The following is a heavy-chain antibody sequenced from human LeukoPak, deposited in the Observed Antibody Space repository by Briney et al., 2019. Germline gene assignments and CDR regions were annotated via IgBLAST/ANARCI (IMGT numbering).Heavy chain of an antibody. V-gene: IGHV4-59*08. J-gene: IGHJ5*02. CDR3: AITYYDFWSGYPSGFDP. D-gene: IGHD3-3*01. Sequence: SETLSLTCTVSGGSISSYYWSWIRQPPGKGLEWIGYIYYSGSTNYNPSLKSRVTISVDTSKNQFSLKLSSVTAADTAVYYCAITYYDFWSGYPSGFDPWGQGTLVTVSS. CDR2: IYYSGST. CDR1: GGSISSYY.